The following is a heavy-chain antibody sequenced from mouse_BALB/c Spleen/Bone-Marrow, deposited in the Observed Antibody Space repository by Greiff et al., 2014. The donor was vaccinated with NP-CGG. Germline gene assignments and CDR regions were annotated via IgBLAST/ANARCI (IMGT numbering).Heavy chain of an antibody. Sequence: VQLQQSGAELMKPGASVKISCKATGYTFSSYWIEWVKQRPGHGLEWIGEILPGSGSTDYNEKFKGKATFTADTSSNTAYIQLSSPTSEDSAVYYCASRYDAMDYWGQGTSVTVSS. CDR1: GYTFSSYW. CDR2: ILPGSGST. J-gene: IGHJ4*01. CDR3: ASRYDAMDY. V-gene: IGHV1-9*01.